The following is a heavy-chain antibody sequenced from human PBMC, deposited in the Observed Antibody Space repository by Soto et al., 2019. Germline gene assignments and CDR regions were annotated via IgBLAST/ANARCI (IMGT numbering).Heavy chain of an antibody. V-gene: IGHV4-59*04. CDR1: GGSITSYY. CDR2: IYYSGST. Sequence: SETLSLTCTVAGGSITSYYWSWIRKPPGKGLEWIGYIYYSGSTFYNPSLKSRVTISVDTSRIHFSLTLISLTAADTAIYYCASQSYDSSDYFDYWGQGLLVTVSS. J-gene: IGHJ4*02. CDR3: ASQSYDSSDYFDY. D-gene: IGHD3-22*01.